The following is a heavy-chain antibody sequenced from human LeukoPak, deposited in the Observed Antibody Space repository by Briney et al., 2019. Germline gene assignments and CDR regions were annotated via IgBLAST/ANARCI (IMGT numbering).Heavy chain of an antibody. CDR2: INWNGGST. J-gene: IGHJ5*02. CDR1: GFTFDDYG. Sequence: GGSLRLSCAASGFTFDDYGMSWVRQAPGKGLEWVSGINWNGGSTGYADSVKGRFTISRDNSKNTLYLQMNSLRAEDTAVYYCARDGTEVYDSSGYYWFDPWGQGTLVTVSS. V-gene: IGHV3-20*04. D-gene: IGHD3-22*01. CDR3: ARDGTEVYDSSGYYWFDP.